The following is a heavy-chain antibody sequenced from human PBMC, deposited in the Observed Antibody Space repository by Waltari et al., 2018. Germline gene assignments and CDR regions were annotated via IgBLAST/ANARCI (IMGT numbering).Heavy chain of an antibody. CDR3: ARGLTQYGATTGFDY. J-gene: IGHJ4*02. CDR1: GDSINNNHR. CDR2: IYGSGST. D-gene: IGHD3-9*01. V-gene: IGHV4-4*02. Sequence: QVQLQESGPGLVKPSGTLSLTCVVSGDSINNNHRWGWIRQAPGKGLEWIGPIYGSGSTIYNPSVKGRVTISADNSKNQFSLTLKSVTAADTALYFCARGLTQYGATTGFDYWGQGTRVSVSS.